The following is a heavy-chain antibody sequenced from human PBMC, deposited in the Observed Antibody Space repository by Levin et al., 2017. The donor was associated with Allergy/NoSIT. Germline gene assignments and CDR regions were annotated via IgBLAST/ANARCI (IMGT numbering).Heavy chain of an antibody. Sequence: GASVKVSCKASGGTFSSYAISWVRQAPGQGLEWMGGIIPIFGTANYAQKFQGRVTITADESTSTAYMELSSLRSEDTAVYYCARRGGSIDAFDIWGQGTMVTVSS. CDR3: ARRGGSIDAFDI. J-gene: IGHJ3*02. CDR2: IIPIFGTA. D-gene: IGHD6-13*01. CDR1: GGTFSSYA. V-gene: IGHV1-69*13.